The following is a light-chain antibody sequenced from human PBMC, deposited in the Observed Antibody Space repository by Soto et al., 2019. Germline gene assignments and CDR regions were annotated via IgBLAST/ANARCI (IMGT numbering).Light chain of an antibody. J-gene: IGKJ4*01. Sequence: AIQMTQSPSSLSASVGDRVTITCRASLGIRNDLGWYQQKQGKAPTLLIYAASNVQTGVPSRFSGSGSGTDFTLTISSLQPEDFATYYCLQDHNFPPTFGGGTKVEIK. CDR1: LGIRND. V-gene: IGKV1-6*01. CDR2: AAS. CDR3: LQDHNFPPT.